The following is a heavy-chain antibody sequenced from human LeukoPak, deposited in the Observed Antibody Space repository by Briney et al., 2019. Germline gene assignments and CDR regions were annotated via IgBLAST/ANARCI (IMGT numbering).Heavy chain of an antibody. V-gene: IGHV4-59*01. J-gene: IGHJ4*02. CDR1: GGSIRSYY. Sequence: PSETLSLTCTVSGGSIRSYYWSWIRQPPGKGLEWIGYIYYSGSTNYNPSLKSRVTISVDTSKNQFSLKLSSVTAADTAVYYCARLSYSSSWHAALDYWGQGTLVTVSS. CDR2: IYYSGST. CDR3: ARLSYSSSWHAALDY. D-gene: IGHD6-13*01.